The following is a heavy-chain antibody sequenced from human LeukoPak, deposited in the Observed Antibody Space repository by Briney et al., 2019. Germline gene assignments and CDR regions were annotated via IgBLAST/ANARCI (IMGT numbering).Heavy chain of an antibody. CDR3: ATEGIAAAGTAPYDAFDI. D-gene: IGHD6-13*01. Sequence: SQTLSLTCAVSGGSISSGGYSWSWIRQPPGKGLEWIGYIYHSGSTYYNPSLKSRVTISVDRSKNQFSLKLSSVTAADTAVYYCATEGIAAAGTAPYDAFDIWGQGTMVTVSS. CDR2: IYHSGST. V-gene: IGHV4-30-2*01. J-gene: IGHJ3*02. CDR1: GGSISSGGYS.